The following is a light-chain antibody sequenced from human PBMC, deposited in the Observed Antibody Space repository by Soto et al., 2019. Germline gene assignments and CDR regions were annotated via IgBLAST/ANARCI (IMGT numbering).Light chain of an antibody. CDR2: QDS. Sequence: SYELTQPPSVSVSPGQTASITCSGDKLGDKYACWYQQKPGQSPVLVIYQDSKRPSGIPERFSGSNSGNTATLTISGTQAMDEADYYCLAWYSSTAGYVFGTGTKVTVL. J-gene: IGLJ1*01. CDR3: LAWYSSTAGYV. CDR1: KLGDKY. V-gene: IGLV3-1*01.